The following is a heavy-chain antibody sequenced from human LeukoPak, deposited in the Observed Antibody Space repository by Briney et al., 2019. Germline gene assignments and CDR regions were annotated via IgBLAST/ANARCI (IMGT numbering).Heavy chain of an antibody. CDR1: GFTFSSYA. Sequence: GGSLRLSCAASGFTFSSYAMHWVRQAPGKGLEWVEVISYDGSNKYYADSVKGRFTISRDNSKNTLYLQMNSLRAEDTAVYYCARDFYGDYRADAFDIWGQGTMVTVSS. CDR3: ARDFYGDYRADAFDI. CDR2: ISYDGSNK. J-gene: IGHJ3*02. V-gene: IGHV3-30-3*01. D-gene: IGHD4-17*01.